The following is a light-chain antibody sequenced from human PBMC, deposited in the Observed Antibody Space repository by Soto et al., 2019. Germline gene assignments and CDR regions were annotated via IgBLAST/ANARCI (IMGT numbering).Light chain of an antibody. CDR1: QTISSW. CDR2: KAS. CDR3: QHYNSYSEA. Sequence: DIQMTQSPSTLSGSVGDRVTITCRASQTISSWLAWYQHKPGKAPKLLIYKASTLKSGVPSRFSGSGSGTEFNLTISSLQPDDFATYYCQHYNSYSEAFGQGTKVELK. J-gene: IGKJ1*01. V-gene: IGKV1-5*03.